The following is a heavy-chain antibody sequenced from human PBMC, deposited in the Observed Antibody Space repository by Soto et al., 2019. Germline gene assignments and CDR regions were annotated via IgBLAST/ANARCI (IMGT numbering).Heavy chain of an antibody. Sequence: SETLSLTCTVSGGSISSGDYYWSWIRQPPGKGLEWIGYIYYSGSTYYNPSLKSRVTISVDTSKNQFSLKLSSVTAADTAVYYCAREVVVAANAYDYWGQGTLVTVSS. CDR3: AREVVVAANAYDY. CDR1: GGSISSGDYY. CDR2: IYYSGST. V-gene: IGHV4-30-4*01. D-gene: IGHD2-15*01. J-gene: IGHJ4*02.